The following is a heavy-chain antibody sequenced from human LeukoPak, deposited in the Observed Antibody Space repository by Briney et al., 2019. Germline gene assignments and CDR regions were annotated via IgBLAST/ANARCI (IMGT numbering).Heavy chain of an antibody. Sequence: QPGGSLRPSCAASGFTFSSYAMSWVRQAPGKGLEWVSAISGSGGSTYYADSVKGRFTISRDNSKNTLYLQMNSLRAEDTAVYYCAKDEVGYCSSTSCHGAFDIWGQGTMVTVSS. CDR3: AKDEVGYCSSTSCHGAFDI. V-gene: IGHV3-23*01. J-gene: IGHJ3*02. CDR2: ISGSGGST. CDR1: GFTFSSYA. D-gene: IGHD2-2*01.